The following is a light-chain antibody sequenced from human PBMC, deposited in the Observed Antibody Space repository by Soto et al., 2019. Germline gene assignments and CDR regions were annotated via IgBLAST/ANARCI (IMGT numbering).Light chain of an antibody. CDR2: DVT. CDR3: CSHAGRGSVL. Sequence: QSALAQPASVSGSPGQSIIISCSGTTSDIGRYDLVSWYQQYPGKAPRLIIYDVTKRPSGVSDRLSASNSGNTASLTISGLQAEDEADYSCSHAGRGSVLVGGGTKVTVL. CDR1: TSDIGRYDL. V-gene: IGLV2-23*02. J-gene: IGLJ2*01.